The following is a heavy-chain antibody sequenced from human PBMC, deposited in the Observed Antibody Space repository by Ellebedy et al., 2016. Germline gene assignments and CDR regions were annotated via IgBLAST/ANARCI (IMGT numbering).Heavy chain of an antibody. J-gene: IGHJ5*02. D-gene: IGHD2-2*01. V-gene: IGHV3-23*01. CDR3: AAFCSSPTCYSAWFDP. CDR1: GFTFTNYV. Sequence: GESLKISCAASGFTFTNYVMTWVRQAPGKGLEWVSSISGTGISTYYADSVKGRFTISRDNSRSTLYLQMNSLRVEDTAVYYCAAFCSSPTCYSAWFDPWGQGTLVTVSS. CDR2: ISGTGIST.